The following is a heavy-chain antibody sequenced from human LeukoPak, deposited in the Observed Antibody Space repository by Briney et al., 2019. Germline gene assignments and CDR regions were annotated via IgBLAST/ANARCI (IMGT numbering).Heavy chain of an antibody. D-gene: IGHD4-17*01. Sequence: GESLRLSCAASGFTFSSYAMSWVPQAPGKGLEWVSALSGSGGSTYYADSVKGRFTISRDNSKNTLYLQMNSLRAEDTAVYYCAKDPRVRTTVTTGYFDLWGRGALVTVSS. CDR2: LSGSGGST. V-gene: IGHV3-23*01. CDR3: AKDPRVRTTVTTGYFDL. CDR1: GFTFSSYA. J-gene: IGHJ2*01.